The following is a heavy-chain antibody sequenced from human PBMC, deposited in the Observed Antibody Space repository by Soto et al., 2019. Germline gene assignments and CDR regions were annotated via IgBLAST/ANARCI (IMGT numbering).Heavy chain of an antibody. J-gene: IGHJ4*02. CDR3: AREKSGYHDY. CDR1: GYTFTSYD. CDR2: MNPNRGNT. V-gene: IGHV1-8*01. Sequence: ASVKVSCKASGYTFTSYDFNWVRHATGQGLEWMGWMNPNRGNTGYAQKFQGRVTMTRNTSISTAYMELSSLRCEDTAVYYCAREKSGYHDYWGQGNLVTVGS. D-gene: IGHD3-3*01.